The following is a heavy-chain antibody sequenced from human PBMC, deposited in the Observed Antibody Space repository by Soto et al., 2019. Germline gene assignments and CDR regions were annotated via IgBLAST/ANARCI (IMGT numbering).Heavy chain of an antibody. CDR1: GFAFSSRN. J-gene: IGHJ4*02. CDR2: SSSGGGTI. Sequence: GGSLRLSCAASGFAFSSRNMNWVRQSPGKGLEWISYSSSGGGTIYYADSVKGRFSISRDNAKNSLYLQMNSLSAEDTAVYYCAVSGYIDNWGQGTLVTVSS. V-gene: IGHV3-48*01. D-gene: IGHD2-15*01. CDR3: AVSGYIDN.